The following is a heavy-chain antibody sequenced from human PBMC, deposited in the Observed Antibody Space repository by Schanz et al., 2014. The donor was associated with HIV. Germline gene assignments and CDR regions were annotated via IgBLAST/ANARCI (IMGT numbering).Heavy chain of an antibody. Sequence: EVQLVETGGGLIQPGGSLRLSCAVSGFTISSNYMSWVRQAPGKGLEWVSVVYIGDSTFYANSVKGRFTISRDDSKNTLYLQMNSLRAEDTAVYYCAKDPYQGSSGWLDWGQGTLVTVSS. CDR2: VYIGDST. CDR3: AKDPYQGSSGWLD. CDR1: GFTISSNY. J-gene: IGHJ1*01. V-gene: IGHV3-53*02. D-gene: IGHD6-19*01.